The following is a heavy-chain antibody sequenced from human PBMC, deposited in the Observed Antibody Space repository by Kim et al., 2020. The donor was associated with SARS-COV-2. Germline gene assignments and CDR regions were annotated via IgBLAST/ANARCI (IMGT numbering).Heavy chain of an antibody. V-gene: IGHV4-39*01. Sequence: SETLSLTCTVSGGSISSSSYYWGWIRQPPGKGLDWIGTIYYNGSTSHNPSLKSRVTISLDTSKNQFFLRLISVTAADTAVYYCARTKWELVRRRYYAMDVWGQGTTVTVSS. CDR3: ARTKWELVRRRYYAMDV. CDR1: GGSISSSSYY. J-gene: IGHJ6*02. D-gene: IGHD1-26*01. CDR2: IYYNGST.